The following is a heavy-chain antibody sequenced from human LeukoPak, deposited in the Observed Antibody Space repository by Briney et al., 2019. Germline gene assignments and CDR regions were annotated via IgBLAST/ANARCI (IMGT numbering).Heavy chain of an antibody. V-gene: IGHV1-18*01. J-gene: IGHJ5*02. CDR2: ISAYNDNT. Sequence: ASVKVSCKASGYSFTRYGITWVRQAPGQGLEWMGWISAYNDNTNYAHKIQGRVTLTTDTSTSTAYMELRSLRSDDTAVYYCAREGYCSGGTCYSTMNWFDPWGQGTLVTVSS. CDR3: AREGYCSGGTCYSTMNWFDP. CDR1: GYSFTRYG. D-gene: IGHD2-15*01.